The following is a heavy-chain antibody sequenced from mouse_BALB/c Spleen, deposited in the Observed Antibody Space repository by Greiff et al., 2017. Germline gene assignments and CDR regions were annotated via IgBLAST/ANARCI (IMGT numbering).Heavy chain of an antibody. CDR3: ARDGQPLLAY. Sequence: EVKVVESGGGLVKPGGSLKLSCAASGFTFSSYAMSWVRQTPEKRLEWVATISSGGSYTYYPDSVKGRFTISRDNAKNTLYLQMSSLRSEDTAMYYCARDGQPLLAYWGQGTLVTVSA. J-gene: IGHJ3*01. V-gene: IGHV5-9-3*01. CDR1: GFTFSSYA. CDR2: ISSGGSYT. D-gene: IGHD2-3*01.